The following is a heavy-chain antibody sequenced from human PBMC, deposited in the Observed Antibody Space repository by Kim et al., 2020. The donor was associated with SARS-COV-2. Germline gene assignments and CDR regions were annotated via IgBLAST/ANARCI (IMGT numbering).Heavy chain of an antibody. V-gene: IGHV3-21*01. Sequence: GGSLRLSCAASGFTFSSYSMIWVRQAPGKGLEWVSSISSSSSYIYYADSVKGRFTISRDNAKNSLYLQMNSLRAEDTAVYYCAKLLGIAAAGRGYWGQGTLVTVSS. CDR2: ISSSSSYI. D-gene: IGHD6-13*01. J-gene: IGHJ4*02. CDR3: AKLLGIAAAGRGY. CDR1: GFTFSSYS.